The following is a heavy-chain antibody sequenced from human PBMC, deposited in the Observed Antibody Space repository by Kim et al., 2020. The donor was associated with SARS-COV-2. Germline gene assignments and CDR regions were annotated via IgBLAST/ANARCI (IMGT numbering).Heavy chain of an antibody. CDR3: AKDTAAQDYYYYGMDV. Sequence: GGSLRLSCAASGFTFSSYGMHWVRQAPGKGLEWVAVISYDGSNKYYADSVKGRFTISRDNSKNTLYLQMNSLRAEDTAVYYCAKDTAAQDYYYYGMDVWGQGTTVTVSS. CDR2: ISYDGSNK. CDR1: GFTFSSYG. J-gene: IGHJ6*02. D-gene: IGHD6-6*01. V-gene: IGHV3-30*18.